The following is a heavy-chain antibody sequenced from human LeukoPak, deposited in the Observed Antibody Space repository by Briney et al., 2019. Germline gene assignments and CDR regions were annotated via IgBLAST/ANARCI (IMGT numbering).Heavy chain of an antibody. CDR3: ARDSPYNYYYYGMDV. CDR2: IIPIFGAA. V-gene: IGHV1-69*13. CDR1: GGTFSSYA. J-gene: IGHJ6*02. D-gene: IGHD2-2*02. Sequence: SVKVSCKASGGTFSSYAISWVRQAPGQGLEWMGGIIPIFGAANYAQKFQGRVTITADESTSTAYMELSSLRSEDTAVYYCARDSPYNYYYYGMDVWGQGTTVTVSS.